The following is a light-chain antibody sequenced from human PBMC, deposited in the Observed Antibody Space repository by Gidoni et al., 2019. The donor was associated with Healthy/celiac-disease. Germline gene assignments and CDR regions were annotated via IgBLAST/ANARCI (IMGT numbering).Light chain of an antibody. Sequence: EIVLTQSPGTLSLSPGERATLSCRASQSVSSSYLAWYQQKPGQAPSLLIYGASSRTTGLPDRFSGSGSGTDFTLTISRLEPEDFAVYYCQQYGSSPPWTFGQGTKVEIK. CDR3: QQYGSSPPWT. CDR1: QSVSSSY. V-gene: IGKV3-20*01. CDR2: GAS. J-gene: IGKJ1*01.